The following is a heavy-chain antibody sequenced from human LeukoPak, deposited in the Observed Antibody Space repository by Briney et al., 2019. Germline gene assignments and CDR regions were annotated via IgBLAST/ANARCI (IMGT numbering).Heavy chain of an antibody. CDR1: GGSVSSGSYY. J-gene: IGHJ4*02. CDR3: ARGGYSSSNLDY. CDR2: IYYSGGT. Sequence: SETLSLTCTVSGGSVSSGSYYWSWIRQPPGKGLEWIGYIYYSGGTNYNPSLKSRVTISVDTSKNQFSLKLSSVTAADTAVYYCARGGYSSSNLDYWGQGTLVTVSS. D-gene: IGHD6-13*01. V-gene: IGHV4-61*01.